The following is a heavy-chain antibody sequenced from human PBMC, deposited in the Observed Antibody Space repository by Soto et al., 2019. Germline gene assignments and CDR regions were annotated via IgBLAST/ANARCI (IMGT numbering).Heavy chain of an antibody. V-gene: IGHV3-7*01. J-gene: IGHJ4*01. D-gene: IGHD5-18*01. CDR2: IKGDGSEK. CDR3: ARDRGYRCFDY. Sequence: PGGSLRRSCAASGFTFSTSWINWVRQAPGKGLEWVAAIKGDGSEKYYVDFVKGRFTISRDNADNSLYLEMNGLRAEDTAVYYCARDRGYRCFDYWRLGTLVAVSS. CDR1: GFTFSTSW.